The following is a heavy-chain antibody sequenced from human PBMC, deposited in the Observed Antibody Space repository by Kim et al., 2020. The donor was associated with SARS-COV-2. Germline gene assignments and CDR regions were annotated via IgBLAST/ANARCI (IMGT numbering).Heavy chain of an antibody. V-gene: IGHV4-59*08. Sequence: KSRVPISVDTSKNQFSLKLSSVTAADTAVYYCARHLNCSSTSCYLDAFDIWGQGTMVTVSS. D-gene: IGHD2-2*01. J-gene: IGHJ3*02. CDR3: ARHLNCSSTSCYLDAFDI.